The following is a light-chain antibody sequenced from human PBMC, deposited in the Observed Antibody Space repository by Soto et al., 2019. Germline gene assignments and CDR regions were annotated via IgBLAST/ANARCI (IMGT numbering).Light chain of an antibody. J-gene: IGLJ1*01. V-gene: IGLV2-11*01. CDR1: GSDVGRYDY. CDR3: CSFAGSFSYV. CDR2: DVT. Sequence: QSALTQPRSVSGSPGQSVTISCTGTGSDVGRYDYVSWYQQHPGKAPKLIIYDVTERPAGVPDRFSGSKSGNTASLTISGLQAEDEADYSCCSFAGSFSYVFGGGTKVTV.